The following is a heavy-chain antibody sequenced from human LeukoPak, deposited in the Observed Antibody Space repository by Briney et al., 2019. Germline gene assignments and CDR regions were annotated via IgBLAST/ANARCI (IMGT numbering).Heavy chain of an antibody. J-gene: IGHJ6*03. CDR3: ASGPPEGYMDV. V-gene: IGHV4-59*01. CDR1: GGSISRDY. D-gene: IGHD1-14*01. CDR2: IYYSGST. Sequence: SETLSLTCTVSGGSISRDYWSWIRQPPGKGLEWIGYIYYSGSTNYNPSLKSRVTISVDTSKNQFSLKLSSVTAADTAVYYCASGPPEGYMDVWGKGTTVTVSS.